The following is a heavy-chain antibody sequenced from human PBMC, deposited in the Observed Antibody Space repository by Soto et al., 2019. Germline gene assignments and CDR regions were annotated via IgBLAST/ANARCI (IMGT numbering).Heavy chain of an antibody. J-gene: IGHJ4*02. CDR3: AKDPPTPGCDTPHFDY. Sequence: EVQLVESGGVVVQPGGSLRLSCAASGFTFDDYTMHWVRQAPGKGLEWVSLISWDGGSTYYADSVKGRFTISRDNSKTSLYLEMNSLRTEDTALYYCAKDPPTPGCDTPHFDYWGQGTLVTVSS. CDR1: GFTFDDYT. CDR2: ISWDGGST. D-gene: IGHD2-2*02. V-gene: IGHV3-43*01.